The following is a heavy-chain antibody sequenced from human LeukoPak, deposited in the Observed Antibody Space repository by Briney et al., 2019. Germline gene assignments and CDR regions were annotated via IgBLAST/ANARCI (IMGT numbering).Heavy chain of an antibody. D-gene: IGHD5-24*01. CDR2: ISSSSSYI. CDR3: ARDKSRDGYNSDWYFDL. CDR1: GFTFSSYN. Sequence: TGGSLRLSCAASGFTFSSYNMNWVRQAPGKGLEWVSSISSSSSYIYYADSVKGRFTISRDNAKNSLYLQMSSLRAEDTAVYYCARDKSRDGYNSDWYFDLWGRGTLVTVSS. J-gene: IGHJ2*01. V-gene: IGHV3-21*01.